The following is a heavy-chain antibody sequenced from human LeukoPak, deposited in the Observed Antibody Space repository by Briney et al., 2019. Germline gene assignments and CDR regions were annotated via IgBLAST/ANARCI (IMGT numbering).Heavy chain of an antibody. CDR1: GYTFTGYY. CDR2: INPNSGGT. J-gene: IGHJ5*02. V-gene: IGHV1-2*02. CDR3: AREAAYCGGDCYSGWSNWFDP. D-gene: IGHD2-21*02. Sequence: GASVKVSCKASGYTFTGYYMHWVRQAPGQGLEWMGWINPNSGGTNYAQKFQGRVTMTRDTSISTAYMELSRLRSDDTAVYYCAREAAYCGGDCYSGWSNWFDPWGQGTLVTVSS.